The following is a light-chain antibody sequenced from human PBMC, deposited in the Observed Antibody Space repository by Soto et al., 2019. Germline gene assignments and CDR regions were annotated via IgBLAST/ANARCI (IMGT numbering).Light chain of an antibody. CDR1: QDVSIF. V-gene: IGKV3-11*02. Sequence: EILLAPSPATLSLSPGERATISCKASQDVSIFLAWYQQKPGQATRLLIHDASNRATGVPARSSGSGSGRDFTLTITSLDPEDFAGYDCQQRSTWLYTFGQGTKLEV. J-gene: IGKJ2*01. CDR2: DAS. CDR3: QQRSTWLYT.